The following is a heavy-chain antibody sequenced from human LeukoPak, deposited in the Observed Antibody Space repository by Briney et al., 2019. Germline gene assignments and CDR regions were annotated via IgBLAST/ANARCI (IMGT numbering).Heavy chain of an antibody. Sequence: ETLSLTCTVSGGSISSYYWSWIRQPPGKGLEWIGYIYYSGSTNYNPSLKSRVTISVDTSKNQFSLKLSSVTAADTAVYYCARDRIVGASRSVYYYGMDVWGQETTVTVSS. J-gene: IGHJ6*02. D-gene: IGHD1-26*01. V-gene: IGHV4-59*01. CDR1: GGSISSYY. CDR3: ARDRIVGASRSVYYYGMDV. CDR2: IYYSGST.